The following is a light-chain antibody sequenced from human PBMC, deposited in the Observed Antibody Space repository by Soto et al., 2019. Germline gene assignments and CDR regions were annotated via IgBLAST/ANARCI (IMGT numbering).Light chain of an antibody. V-gene: IGKV3-20*01. Sequence: DIVLTQCPGSLSLSLGERATLSCMASQRLXSSYLAWYQQKVGKATRLLIYGASSRATGIPDRFSGSGYGTDFTLTISRLEPEDLAVYYCQQYGSSITFGGGTKVDIK. CDR1: QRLXSSY. J-gene: IGKJ4*01. CDR2: GAS. CDR3: QQYGSSIT.